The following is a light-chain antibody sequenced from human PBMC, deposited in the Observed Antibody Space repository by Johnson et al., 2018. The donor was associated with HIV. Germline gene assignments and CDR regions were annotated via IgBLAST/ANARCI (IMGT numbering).Light chain of an antibody. Sequence: QSVLTQPPSVSAAPGQKVTISCSGTKSNIGNNYVSWYQQFPGTAPKLLIYENNKRPSGIPDRFSGSKSGTSATLGITGLQTGDEADYYCGTWDSSLSVYVFGTGTKVTVL. J-gene: IGLJ1*01. CDR2: ENN. V-gene: IGLV1-51*02. CDR1: KSNIGNNY. CDR3: GTWDSSLSVYV.